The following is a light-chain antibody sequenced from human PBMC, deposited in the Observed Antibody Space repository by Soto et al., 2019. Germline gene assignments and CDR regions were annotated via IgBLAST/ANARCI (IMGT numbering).Light chain of an antibody. Sequence: EIVLTQSPATLSLSPGERATLSCRASQSVSSYLAWYQQKPGQAPRLLIYGASDRATGIPPRFSGSGSGTDFTLTISSLEPEDLAVYYCQQCSNWPLTFGGGTKVDIK. CDR3: QQCSNWPLT. CDR2: GAS. J-gene: IGKJ4*01. V-gene: IGKV3-11*01. CDR1: QSVSSY.